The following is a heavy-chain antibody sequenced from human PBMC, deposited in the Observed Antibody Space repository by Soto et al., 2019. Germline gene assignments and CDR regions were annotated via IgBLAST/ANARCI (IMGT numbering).Heavy chain of an antibody. J-gene: IGHJ5*02. CDR2: IYPGDSDT. V-gene: IGHV5-51*01. CDR1: GYSFTSYW. CDR3: ARGYCTTTICDPWFDP. D-gene: IGHD2-2*01. Sequence: PGESLKISCTGVGYSFTSYWIGWVRQMPGKGLEWMGIIYPGDSDTRYSPSFQGQVTISAGKSITTAYLQWSSLKASDTAMYYCARGYCTTTICDPWFDPWGQGTLVTVSS.